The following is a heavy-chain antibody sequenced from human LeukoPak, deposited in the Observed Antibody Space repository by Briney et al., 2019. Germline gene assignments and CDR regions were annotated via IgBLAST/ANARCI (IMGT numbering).Heavy chain of an antibody. J-gene: IGHJ6*03. D-gene: IGHD4/OR15-4a*01. V-gene: IGHV4-31*03. CDR3: ARGSAKGAPRYYYMDV. CDR2: IYYSGST. Sequence: PSETLSLTCTVSGGSISSGGYYWSWIRQHPGKGLEWIGYIYYSGSTYYNPSLKSRVTISVDTSKNQFSLKLSSVTAADTAVYYCARGSAKGAPRYYYMDVWGKGTTVTVSS. CDR1: GGSISSGGYY.